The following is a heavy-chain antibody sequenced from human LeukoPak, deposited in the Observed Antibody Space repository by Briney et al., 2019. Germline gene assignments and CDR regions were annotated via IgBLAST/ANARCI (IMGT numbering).Heavy chain of an antibody. D-gene: IGHD2-2*02. J-gene: IGHJ5*02. CDR1: GGSFSGYY. Sequence: SETLSLTCAVYGGSFSGYYWSWIRQPPGKGLEWTGEINHSGSTKHNPSLKSRVTISVDTSKNQFSLKLSSVTAADTAVYYCAREVDTAWGQGTLVTVSS. CDR3: AREVDTA. CDR2: INHSGST. V-gene: IGHV4-34*01.